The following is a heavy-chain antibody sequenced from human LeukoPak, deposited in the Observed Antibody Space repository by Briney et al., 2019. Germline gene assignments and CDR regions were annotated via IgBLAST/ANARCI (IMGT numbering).Heavy chain of an antibody. D-gene: IGHD2-2*01. CDR1: GGSISRYY. CDR2: IYYSGST. Sequence: SETLSLTCTVSGGSISRYYWSWIRQPPGKGLEWIGYIYYSGSTNYNPSLKSRVTISEDTSKNQFSLKLSSVTAADTAVYYCARVGPSSTSWVPPRPSQYYFDYWGQGTLVTVSS. CDR3: ARVGPSSTSWVPPRPSQYYFDY. J-gene: IGHJ4*02. V-gene: IGHV4-59*12.